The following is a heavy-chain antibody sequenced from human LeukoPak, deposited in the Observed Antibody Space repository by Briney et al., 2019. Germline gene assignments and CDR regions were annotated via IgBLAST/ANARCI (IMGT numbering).Heavy chain of an antibody. CDR1: GFTVSSNY. CDR3: AKRRGNHYDSSGYDAFDI. J-gene: IGHJ3*02. V-gene: IGHV3-30*18. Sequence: PGGSLRLSCAASGFTVSSNYMSWVRQAPGKGLEWVAVISYDGSDKYFADSVKGRFTISRDNSKDTLYLQTDSLRAEDTAVYYCAKRRGNHYDSSGYDAFDIWGQGTMVTVSS. CDR2: ISYDGSDK. D-gene: IGHD3-22*01.